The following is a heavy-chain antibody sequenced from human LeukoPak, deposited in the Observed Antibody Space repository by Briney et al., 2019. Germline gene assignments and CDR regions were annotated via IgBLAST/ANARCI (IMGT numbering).Heavy chain of an antibody. V-gene: IGHV3-30*04. J-gene: IGHJ4*02. CDR2: ISYDGSNK. CDR1: GFTFSSYA. Sequence: GGSLRLSCAASGFTFSSYAMHWVRHAPGKGLEWVAVISYDGSNKYYADSVKGRFTISRDNSKNTLYLQMNSLRAEDTAVYYCARDWNEYYFDYWGQETLVTVSS. D-gene: IGHD1-1*01. CDR3: ARDWNEYYFDY.